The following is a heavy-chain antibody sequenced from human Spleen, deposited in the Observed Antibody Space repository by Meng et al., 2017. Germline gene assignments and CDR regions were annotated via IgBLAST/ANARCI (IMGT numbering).Heavy chain of an antibody. J-gene: IGHJ5*02. D-gene: IGHD2-15*01. CDR1: GGSITTGRHA. CDR2: IYDSGNT. V-gene: IGHV4-30-2*01. Sequence: HLQLQESGSGLVRPSQTLSLTCAVSGGSITTGRHAWGWIRQPPGKALEWIAYIYDSGNTYSNPSLKSRVTISLDRSTNQFSLKLRSVTAADTAVYYCAREVASPPYNWFDPWGQGTLVTVSS. CDR3: AREVASPPYNWFDP.